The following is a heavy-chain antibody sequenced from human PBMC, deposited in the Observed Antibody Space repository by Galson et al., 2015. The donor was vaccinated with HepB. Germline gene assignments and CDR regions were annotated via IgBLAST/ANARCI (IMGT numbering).Heavy chain of an antibody. CDR1: GYTFTSYY. V-gene: IGHV1-46*01. J-gene: IGHJ4*02. Sequence: SVKVSCKASGYTFTSYYMHWVRQAPGQGLEWMGIINPSGGSTSYAQKFQGRVTMTRDTSTGTVYMELSSLRSEDTAVYYCARENRDDSSGYYYSYWGQGTLVTVSS. CDR3: ARENRDDSSGYYYSY. CDR2: INPSGGST. D-gene: IGHD3-22*01.